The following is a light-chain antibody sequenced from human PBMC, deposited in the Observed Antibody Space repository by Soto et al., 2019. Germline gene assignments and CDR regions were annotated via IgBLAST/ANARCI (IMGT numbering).Light chain of an antibody. CDR2: KPS. CDR3: QHYNSYSEA. V-gene: IGKV1-5*03. CDR1: QTISSW. Sequence: DIQMTQSPSTLSGSVGDRVTITCRASQTISSWLAWYHQKPGKAPRLLIYKPSTLKSGVPSRFSGSGSGAAFTLTISSLQPDDFSSYYCQHYNSYSEAFGQGTKVELK. J-gene: IGKJ1*01.